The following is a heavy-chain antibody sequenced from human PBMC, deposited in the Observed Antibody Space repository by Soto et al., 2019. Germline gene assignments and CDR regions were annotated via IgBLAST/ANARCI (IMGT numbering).Heavy chain of an antibody. CDR1: GYSFSSYW. Sequence: PGESLKISCKGSGYSFSSYWIGWVRQMPGKGLEWMGRIDPSDSYTNYSPSFQGHVTISADKSISTAYLQWSSLKASDTAMYYCARPRDYSNYDVPVNAIDMDVWGQGTTVTVSS. D-gene: IGHD4-4*01. CDR2: IDPSDSYT. V-gene: IGHV5-10-1*01. CDR3: ARPRDYSNYDVPVNAIDMDV. J-gene: IGHJ6*02.